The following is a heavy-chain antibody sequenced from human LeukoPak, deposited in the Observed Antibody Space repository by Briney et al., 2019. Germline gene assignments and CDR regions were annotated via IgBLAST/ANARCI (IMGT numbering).Heavy chain of an antibody. Sequence: MPSGTLSLTCAVSGGSISSSNWWSWVRQPPGKGLEWIGEIYHSGSTNYNPSLKSRVTISVDTSKNQFSLKLSSVTAADTAVYYCARGVSSIAAAHNWFDPWGQGTLVTVSS. D-gene: IGHD6-13*01. J-gene: IGHJ5*02. CDR1: GGSISSSNW. CDR3: ARGVSSIAAAHNWFDP. CDR2: IYHSGST. V-gene: IGHV4-4*02.